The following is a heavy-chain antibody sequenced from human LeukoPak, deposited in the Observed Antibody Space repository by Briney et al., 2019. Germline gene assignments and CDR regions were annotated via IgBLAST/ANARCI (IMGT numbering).Heavy chain of an antibody. V-gene: IGHV3-21*01. CDR2: ISSSSSYI. CDR3: ARSDGYSYGQAFDY. Sequence: GGSLRLACAASGFTFSSYSMNWVRQAPGKGLEWVSSISSSSSYIYYADSVKGRFTISRDNAKNSLYLQMNSLKAEDTAVYYWARSDGYSYGQAFDYWGQGTLVTVSS. J-gene: IGHJ4*02. CDR1: GFTFSSYS. D-gene: IGHD5-18*01.